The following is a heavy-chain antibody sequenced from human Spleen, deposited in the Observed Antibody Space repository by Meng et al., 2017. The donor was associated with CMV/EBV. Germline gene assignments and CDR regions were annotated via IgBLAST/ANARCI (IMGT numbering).Heavy chain of an antibody. CDR3: ARDHGSQGLDP. J-gene: IGHJ5*02. Sequence: GESLKISCAASGFSFSDYYMARIRQAPGKGLEWVSYISSSGSTIYYADSVKGRFTISRDNAKNSLYLQMNSLRAEDTAVYYCARDHGSQGLDPWGQGTLVTVSS. CDR2: ISSSGSTI. V-gene: IGHV3-11*04. CDR1: GFSFSDYY.